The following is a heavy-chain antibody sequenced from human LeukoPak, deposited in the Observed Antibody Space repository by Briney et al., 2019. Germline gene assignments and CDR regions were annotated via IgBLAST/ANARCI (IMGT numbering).Heavy chain of an antibody. CDR3: ASGYCINGVCYYDAFDI. D-gene: IGHD2-8*01. V-gene: IGHV4-59*01. Sequence: SETQSLTRTVSGGSISTYYWSWIRQPPGKGLVWIGYIYYSGSTKYNPSLKSRVTISVDTSNNQFSLKLSSVTAADTAVYYCASGYCINGVCYYDAFDIWGQGTMVTVSS. J-gene: IGHJ3*02. CDR1: GGSISTYY. CDR2: IYYSGST.